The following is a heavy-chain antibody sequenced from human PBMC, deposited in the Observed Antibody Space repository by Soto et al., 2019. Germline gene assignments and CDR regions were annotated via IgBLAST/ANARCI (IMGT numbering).Heavy chain of an antibody. CDR1: GGSIRSSNW. D-gene: IGHD2-15*01. CDR2: IYHSGST. Sequence: QVQLQESGPGLVKPSGTLSLTCTVSGGSIRSSNWWSWVRQPPGKGLEWIGKIYHSGSTDYNPSLKSRVTISVDKSQNQIFLNLNAVTAADTAVYYCANLYCSGGSCYSDRDYWGQGPLVTVSS. V-gene: IGHV4-4*02. J-gene: IGHJ4*02. CDR3: ANLYCSGGSCYSDRDY.